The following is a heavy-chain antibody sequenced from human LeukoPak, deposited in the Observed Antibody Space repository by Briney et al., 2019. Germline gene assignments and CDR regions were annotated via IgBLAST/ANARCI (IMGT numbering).Heavy chain of an antibody. CDR3: AKNCSSTSCYWNDAFDI. CDR1: GGSISSYY. D-gene: IGHD2-2*01. CDR2: MYHSGST. Sequence: SETLSLTCTVSGGSISSYYWSWIRQPPGKGLEWIASMYHSGSTYYNPSLKSRVTISVDTSKNQFSLKLSSVTAADTAVYYCAKNCSSTSCYWNDAFDIWGQGTMVTVSS. J-gene: IGHJ3*02. V-gene: IGHV4-59*04.